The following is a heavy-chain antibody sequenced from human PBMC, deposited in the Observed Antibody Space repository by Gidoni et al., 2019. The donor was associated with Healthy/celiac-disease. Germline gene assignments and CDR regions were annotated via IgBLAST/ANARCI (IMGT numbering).Heavy chain of an antibody. Sequence: EVQLLESGGGLVQPGGSLSVCCAASGFPCSSYAMSWVRPAPGKGLEWVSAISGSGGSTYYADSVKGRFTISRDNSKNTLYLQMNSLRAEDTAVYYCAKDFSTNRGNDAFDIWGQGTMVTVSS. CDR3: AKDFSTNRGNDAFDI. J-gene: IGHJ3*02. CDR1: GFPCSSYA. D-gene: IGHD7-27*01. CDR2: ISGSGGST. V-gene: IGHV3-23*01.